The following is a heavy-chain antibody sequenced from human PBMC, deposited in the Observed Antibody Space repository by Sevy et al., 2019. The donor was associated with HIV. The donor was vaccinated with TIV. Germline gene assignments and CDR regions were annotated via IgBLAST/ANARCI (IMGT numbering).Heavy chain of an antibody. CDR1: GDSITRYF. V-gene: IGHV4-59*01. Sequence: SETLSLTCTVSGDSITRYFWSWIRQPPGKGLEWIGYMYHSGSTNYNPSLKRRVSLSIDTSKNEFSLTLSSVTVADTAVYYCARDYRRDFWSGYSNYFDPWGPGILVTVSS. CDR2: MYHSGST. CDR3: ARDYRRDFWSGYSNYFDP. D-gene: IGHD3-3*01. J-gene: IGHJ5*02.